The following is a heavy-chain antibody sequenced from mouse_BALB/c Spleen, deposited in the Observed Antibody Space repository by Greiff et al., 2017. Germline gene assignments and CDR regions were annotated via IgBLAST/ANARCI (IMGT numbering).Heavy chain of an antibody. J-gene: IGHJ4*01. CDR2: IYPGNSDT. CDR3: TRSPSTMISYYYAMDY. D-gene: IGHD2-4*01. V-gene: IGHV1-5*01. CDR1: GYTFTSYW. Sequence: VQLQQSGTVLARPGASVKMSCKASGYTFTSYWMHWVKQRPGQGLEWIGAIYPGNSDTSYNQKFKGKAKLTAVTSTSTAYMELSSLTNEDSAVYYCTRSPSTMISYYYAMDYWGQGTSVTVSS.